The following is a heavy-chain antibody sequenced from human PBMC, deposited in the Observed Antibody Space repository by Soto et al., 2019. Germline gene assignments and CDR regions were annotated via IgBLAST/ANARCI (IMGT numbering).Heavy chain of an antibody. Sequence: QVQLVQSGAEVKKPGSSVKVSCKASGCTFSSYAISWVRQAPGQGLEWMGGIIPIVGTADYAQKFQVRVTINADGSTSTAYMELSSLRSEDTAVYYLATLIAAAGTPHLPRYYSGMDVWGQGTTVTVPS. CDR3: ATLIAAAGTPHLPRYYSGMDV. V-gene: IGHV1-69*12. CDR1: GCTFSSYA. D-gene: IGHD6-13*01. CDR2: IIPIVGTA. J-gene: IGHJ6*02.